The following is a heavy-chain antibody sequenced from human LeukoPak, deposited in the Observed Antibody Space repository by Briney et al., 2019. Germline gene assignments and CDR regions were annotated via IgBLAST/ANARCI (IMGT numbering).Heavy chain of an antibody. J-gene: IGHJ4*02. CDR2: IYYSGST. CDR1: GGSISSSSYY. Sequence: SETLSLTCTVSGGSISSSSYYWGWIRQPPGKGLEWIGSIYYSGSTHYNPSLKSRVTISVDTSKNQFSLKLSSVTAADTAVYYCARVCRSPGEDYFDYWGQGTLVTVSS. V-gene: IGHV4-39*07. D-gene: IGHD7-27*01. CDR3: ARVCRSPGEDYFDY.